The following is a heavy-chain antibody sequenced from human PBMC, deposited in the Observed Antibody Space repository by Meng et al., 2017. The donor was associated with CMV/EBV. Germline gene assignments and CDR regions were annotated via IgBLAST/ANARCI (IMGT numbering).Heavy chain of an antibody. Sequence: HSTLKESGPTLVKPTQTLTLTCTFSGFALSTSGVGVGWIRQPPGKALEWLALIYWDDDKRYSPSLKSRLTITKDTSKNQVVLTMTNIDPVDTATYYCAPLDVVTNWFGPWGQGTLVTVSS. CDR3: APLDVVTNWFGP. D-gene: IGHD5-12*01. CDR1: GFALSTSGVG. V-gene: IGHV2-5*02. CDR2: IYWDDDK. J-gene: IGHJ5*02.